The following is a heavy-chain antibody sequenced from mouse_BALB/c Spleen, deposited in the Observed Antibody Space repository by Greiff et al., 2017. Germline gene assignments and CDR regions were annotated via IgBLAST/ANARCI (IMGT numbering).Heavy chain of an antibody. J-gene: IGHJ2*01. V-gene: IGHV5-4*02. D-gene: IGHD2-10*01. Sequence: DVMLVESGGGLVKPGGSLKLSCAASGFTFSDYYMYWVRQTPEKRLEWVATISDGGSYTYYPDSVKGRFTISRDNAKNNLYLQMSSLKSEDTAMYYCARGAYYGVYFDYWGQGTTLTVSS. CDR2: ISDGGSYT. CDR3: ARGAYYGVYFDY. CDR1: GFTFSDYY.